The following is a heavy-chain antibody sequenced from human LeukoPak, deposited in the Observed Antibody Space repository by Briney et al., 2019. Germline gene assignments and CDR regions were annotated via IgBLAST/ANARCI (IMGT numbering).Heavy chain of an antibody. J-gene: IGHJ3*02. Sequence: VASVKVSCKASGGTFSSYAISWVRQAPGQGLEWMGRIIPIFGTANYAQKFQGRVTITTDESTSTAYMELSSLRSEDTAVYYCARGSGRGLRDDAFDIWGQGTMVTVSS. CDR2: IIPIFGTA. CDR3: ARGSGRGLRDDAFDI. D-gene: IGHD5-24*01. CDR1: GGTFSSYA. V-gene: IGHV1-69*05.